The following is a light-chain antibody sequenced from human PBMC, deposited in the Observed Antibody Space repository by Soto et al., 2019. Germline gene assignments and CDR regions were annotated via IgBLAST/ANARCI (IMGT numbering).Light chain of an antibody. Sequence: QAVVTQEPSLAVSPGGTVTLTCGSSTGAVTSDHYPSWFQQEPGQAPRTLIYDTNNRQSSTPARFSGSLLGGKAALTLSGAQPDDEADYYCLLSFDLGVVFGGGTKLTVL. CDR3: LLSFDLGVV. CDR2: DTN. V-gene: IGLV7-46*01. J-gene: IGLJ2*01. CDR1: TGAVTSDHY.